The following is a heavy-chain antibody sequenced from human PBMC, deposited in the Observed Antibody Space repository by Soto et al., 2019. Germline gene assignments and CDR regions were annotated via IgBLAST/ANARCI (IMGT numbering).Heavy chain of an antibody. CDR1: GFSFRSYV. V-gene: IGHV3-30*18. CDR3: AKLARERRYIAYEEVDY. CDR2: ISNDGSYK. Sequence: QVQLVESGGGVVQPGRSLRLSCTASGFSFRSYVMHWVRQAPGKGLEWVALISNDGSYKYYADSVKGRFTISRDNSKNTLHLQMNSLRSDDTGVYHCAKLARERRYIAYEEVDYWGQGTLATVSS. D-gene: IGHD5-12*01. J-gene: IGHJ4*02.